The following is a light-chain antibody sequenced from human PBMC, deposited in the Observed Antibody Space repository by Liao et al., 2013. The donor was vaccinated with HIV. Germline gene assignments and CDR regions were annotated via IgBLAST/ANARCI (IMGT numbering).Light chain of an antibody. CDR2: YDS. CDR1: NIVSKS. Sequence: SYELTQPPSVSVAPGKTASIACEGDNIVSKSVHWFQQRPGQAPVLVIYYDSDRPSGIPERFSGSRSGNTATLTISRVEAGDEADYYCQVWDSSSDHYVFGTGTKVTVL. V-gene: IGLV3-21*01. CDR3: QVWDSSSDHYV. J-gene: IGLJ1*01.